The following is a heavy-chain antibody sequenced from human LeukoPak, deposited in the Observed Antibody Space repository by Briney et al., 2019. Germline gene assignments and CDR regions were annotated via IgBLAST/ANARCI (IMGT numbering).Heavy chain of an antibody. CDR2: IYWNDDK. Sequence: SGPTLVNPTQTLTLTCTFSGFSLSTSGVGVGWIRQPPGKALGWLALIYWNDDKRYSPSLKSRLTITKDTSKNQVVLTMTNMDPVDTATYYCAHSRVPILTGFSYNWFDPWGQGTLVTVSS. CDR3: AHSRVPILTGFSYNWFDP. CDR1: GFSLSTSGVG. J-gene: IGHJ5*02. V-gene: IGHV2-5*01. D-gene: IGHD3-9*01.